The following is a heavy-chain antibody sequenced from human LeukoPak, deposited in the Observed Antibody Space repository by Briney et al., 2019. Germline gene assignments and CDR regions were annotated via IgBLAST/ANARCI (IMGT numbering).Heavy chain of an antibody. CDR2: INHSGST. CDR1: GESFSGYY. D-gene: IGHD2-15*01. Sequence: PSETLSLTCAVYGESFSGYYWSWIRQPPGKGLEWIGEINHSGSTNYNPSPKSRVTISVGTSKNQFSLKLNSVTAADTAVYYCARRCSGDSCYPSRFDYWGQGTLVTVSS. V-gene: IGHV4-34*01. CDR3: ARRCSGDSCYPSRFDY. J-gene: IGHJ4*02.